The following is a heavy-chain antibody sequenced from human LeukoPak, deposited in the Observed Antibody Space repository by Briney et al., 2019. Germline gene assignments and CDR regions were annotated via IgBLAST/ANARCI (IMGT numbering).Heavy chain of an antibody. Sequence: GGSLTLSCAVSGFTSSNAWMSWVRQAPGKGLEWVGRIKSKTDGGTRDYAAPVKGRFTISRDDSKNTLYLQTNSLKTEDTAVYYCTTFDYAAFLIWGQGTMVTVSS. D-gene: IGHD4/OR15-4a*01. J-gene: IGHJ3*02. V-gene: IGHV3-15*01. CDR3: TTFDYAAFLI. CDR2: IKSKTDGGTR. CDR1: GFTSSNAW.